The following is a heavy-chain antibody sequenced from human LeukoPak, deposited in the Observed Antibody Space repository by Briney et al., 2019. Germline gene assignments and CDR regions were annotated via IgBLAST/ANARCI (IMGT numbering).Heavy chain of an antibody. CDR1: GYTSTTYA. V-gene: IGHV1-8*02. Sequence: ASVKVSCKTSGYTSTTYAINWVRQAPGQGLEWMGWMNPNSGNTGYAQKFQGRVTMTRNTSISTAYMELSSLRSEDTAVYYCARDSAYYDFWSGYVGYYYYYMDVWGKGTTVTVSS. CDR3: ARDSAYYDFWSGYVGYYYYYMDV. D-gene: IGHD3-3*01. J-gene: IGHJ6*03. CDR2: MNPNSGNT.